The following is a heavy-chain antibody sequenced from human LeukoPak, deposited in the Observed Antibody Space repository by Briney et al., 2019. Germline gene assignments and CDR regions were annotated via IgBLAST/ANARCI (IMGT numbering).Heavy chain of an antibody. CDR1: GFTFSSYW. CDR2: INSDGSST. CDR3: AKERAPWGDTRPDY. D-gene: IGHD3-16*01. J-gene: IGHJ4*02. Sequence: GGSLRLSCAASGFTFSSYWMHWVRQAPGKGLVWVSRINSDGSSTSYADSVKGRFTISRDNAKNTLYLQMNSLRAEDTAVYYCAKERAPWGDTRPDYWGQGILVTVSS. V-gene: IGHV3-74*01.